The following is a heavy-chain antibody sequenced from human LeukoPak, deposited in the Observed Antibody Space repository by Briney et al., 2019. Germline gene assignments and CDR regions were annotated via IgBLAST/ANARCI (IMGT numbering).Heavy chain of an antibody. D-gene: IGHD3-10*01. CDR3: AKDLPRSTMVRGGPTDAFDI. V-gene: IGHV3-30*02. J-gene: IGHJ3*02. Sequence: GGSLRLSCAASGFTFSSYGMHWVRQAPGKGLEWVAFIRYDGSNKYYADSVKGRFTISRDNSKNTLYLQINSLRAEDTAVYYCAKDLPRSTMVRGGPTDAFDIWGQGTMVTVSS. CDR2: IRYDGSNK. CDR1: GFTFSSYG.